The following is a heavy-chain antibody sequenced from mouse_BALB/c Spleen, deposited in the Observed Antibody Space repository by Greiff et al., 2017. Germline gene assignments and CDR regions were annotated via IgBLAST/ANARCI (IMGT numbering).Heavy chain of an antibody. CDR1: GFTFSSFG. Sequence: EVQRVESGGGLVQPGGSRKLSCAASGFTFSSFGMHWVRQAPEKGLVWVAYISSGSSTIYYADTVKGRFTISRDNPKNTLFLQMTSLRSEDTAMYYCARSGDRAWFAYWGQGTLVTVSA. D-gene: IGHD3-3*01. CDR3: ARSGDRAWFAY. V-gene: IGHV5-17*02. J-gene: IGHJ3*01. CDR2: ISSGSSTI.